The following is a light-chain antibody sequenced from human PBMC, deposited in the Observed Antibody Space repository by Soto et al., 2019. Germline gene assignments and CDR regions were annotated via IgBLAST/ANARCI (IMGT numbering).Light chain of an antibody. CDR1: QSISSN. J-gene: IGKJ2*01. CDR2: GAS. Sequence: EIVMTQSPATLSVSPGERATLSCRASQSISSNLAWYQQKPGQATRLLIYGASTRATGIPAMFSGSGSGTEFTLTISSLQSEDFAVYYCQQYSIWPYTFGQGTKLEIK. V-gene: IGKV3-15*01. CDR3: QQYSIWPYT.